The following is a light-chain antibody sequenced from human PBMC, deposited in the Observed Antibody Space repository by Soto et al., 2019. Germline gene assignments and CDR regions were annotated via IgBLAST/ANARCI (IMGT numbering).Light chain of an antibody. CDR1: QDISGR. CDR3: QQLRSYPST. V-gene: IGKV1-12*02. CDR2: HAS. Sequence: IQMTQSPSSVSASVGDRVTVTCRASQDISGRLAWFQQKPGKAPKFLISHASRLQNGVLSRFSGSGSGTDFALTITSLQAEDFATYYCQQLRSYPSTFGGGTKVDIK. J-gene: IGKJ4*01.